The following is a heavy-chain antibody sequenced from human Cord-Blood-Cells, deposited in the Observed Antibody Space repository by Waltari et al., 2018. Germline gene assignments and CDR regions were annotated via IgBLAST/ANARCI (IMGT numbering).Heavy chain of an antibody. CDR2: IYSGGST. Sequence: EVQLVESGGGLIQPGGCLRLSCAASGCTVSSNYMRWFRQAPGKGLEWVSVIYSGGSTYDADSVKGRFTISRDNSKNTLYLQMNSLRAEDTAVYYCARGGGIRRDAFDIWGQGTMVTVSS. CDR1: GCTVSSNY. V-gene: IGHV3-53*01. CDR3: ARGGGIRRDAFDI. J-gene: IGHJ3*02. D-gene: IGHD3-16*01.